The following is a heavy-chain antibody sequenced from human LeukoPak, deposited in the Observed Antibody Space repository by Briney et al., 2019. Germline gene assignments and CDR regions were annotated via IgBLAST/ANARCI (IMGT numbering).Heavy chain of an antibody. CDR3: ARNPPESSGWSRNPHYYYYMDV. D-gene: IGHD6-19*01. Sequence: SETLSLTCTVSGGSISSYYWSWIRQPAGKGLEWIGRIYTSGSTNYNPSLKGRVTMSVDTSKNQFSLKLSSVTAADTAVYYCARNPPESSGWSRNPHYYYYMDVWAKGPRSPSP. CDR2: IYTSGST. J-gene: IGHJ6*03. CDR1: GGSISSYY. V-gene: IGHV4-4*07.